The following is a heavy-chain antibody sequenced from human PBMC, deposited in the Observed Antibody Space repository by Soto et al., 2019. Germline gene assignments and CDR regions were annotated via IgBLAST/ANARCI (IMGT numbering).Heavy chain of an antibody. V-gene: IGHV4-39*01. CDR2: IYHSGAT. D-gene: IGHD2-2*01. CDR1: GDSIRSAHYF. CDR3: ARQQYCGSATCYDSLYYQYMDV. Sequence: QLRLQESGPGLVKPSETLSLTCSVFGDSIRSAHYFWGWVRQPPGKGLEWIGSIYHSGATFYDSYLRSRGTLSVDTTNNQCTLRMSSVTAADTAVYFWARQQYCGSATCYDSLYYQYMDVWGKGTMVTVSS. J-gene: IGHJ6*03.